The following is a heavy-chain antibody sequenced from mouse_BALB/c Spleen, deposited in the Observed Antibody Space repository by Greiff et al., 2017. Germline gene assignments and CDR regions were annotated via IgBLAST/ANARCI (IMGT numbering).Heavy chain of an antibody. CDR3: TRRDDYVRFAY. D-gene: IGHD2-4*01. CDR1: GYTFTSYW. V-gene: IGHV1-5*01. Sequence: VQLQQSGAELAKPGASVKMSCKASGYTFTSYWMHWVKQRPGQGLEWIGAIYPGNSDTSYNQKFKGKAKLTAVTSASTAYMELSSLTNEDSAVYYCTRRDDYVRFAYWGQGTLVTVSA. CDR2: IYPGNSDT. J-gene: IGHJ3*01.